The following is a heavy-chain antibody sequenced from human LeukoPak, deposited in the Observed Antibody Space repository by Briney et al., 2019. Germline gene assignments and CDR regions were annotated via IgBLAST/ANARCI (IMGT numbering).Heavy chain of an antibody. CDR3: ARDYAGSPQD. CDR1: GFTFSTSW. D-gene: IGHD3-10*01. Sequence: GGSLRLSCTASGFTFSTSWINWVRQSPGKGLEWVALINGDGSRKNHADSVKGRFTISRDNAKNTAYLQMNSLRDEDTAVYFRARDYAGSPQDWGQGTRVTVS. J-gene: IGHJ4*02. CDR2: INGDGSRK. V-gene: IGHV3-74*01.